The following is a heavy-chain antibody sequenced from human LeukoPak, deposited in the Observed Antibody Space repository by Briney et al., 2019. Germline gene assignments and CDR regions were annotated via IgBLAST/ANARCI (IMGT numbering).Heavy chain of an antibody. CDR3: ARGPAYSSIHAFDI. Sequence: AGGSLRLSCAASGFTFSSYSMNWVRQAPGKGLEWVSSISSSSSYIYYADSVKGRFTISRDNAKNSLYLQMNSLRAEDTAVYYCARGPAYSSIHAFDIWGQGTMVTVSS. V-gene: IGHV3-21*01. D-gene: IGHD6-19*01. CDR1: GFTFSSYS. J-gene: IGHJ3*02. CDR2: ISSSSSYI.